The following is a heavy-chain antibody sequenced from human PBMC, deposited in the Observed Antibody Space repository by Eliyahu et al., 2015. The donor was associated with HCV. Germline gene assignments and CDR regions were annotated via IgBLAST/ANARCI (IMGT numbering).Heavy chain of an antibody. V-gene: IGHV3-21*01. D-gene: IGHD5-18*01. CDR1: GFXFXSXS. Sequence: EVQLVESGGGLVKPGGSLXLSCAASGFXFXSXSXNWVRXAPGKGLEWXSSISSSSSYIYYADSVKGRFTISRDNAKNSLYLQMNSLRAEDTAVYYCARGGYSYGFDDIGYYGMDVWGQGTTVTVSS. CDR3: ARGGYSYGFDDIGYYGMDV. CDR2: ISSSSSYI. J-gene: IGHJ6*02.